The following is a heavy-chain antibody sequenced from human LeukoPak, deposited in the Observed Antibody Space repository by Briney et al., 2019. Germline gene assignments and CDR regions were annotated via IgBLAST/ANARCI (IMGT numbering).Heavy chain of an antibody. CDR3: AKSGGFSGSPNDFDY. CDR1: GFTFSSYA. D-gene: IGHD1-26*01. CDR2: ISGSGGST. V-gene: IGHV3-23*01. J-gene: IGHJ4*02. Sequence: GRSLRLPCAASGFTFSSYAMSWVRQAPGKGLEWVSAISGSGGSTYYADSVKGRFTISRDNSKNTLYLQMNSLRAEDTAVYYCAKSGGFSGSPNDFDYWGQGTLVTVSS.